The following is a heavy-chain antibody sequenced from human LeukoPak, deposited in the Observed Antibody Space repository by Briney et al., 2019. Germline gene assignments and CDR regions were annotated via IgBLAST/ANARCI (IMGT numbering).Heavy chain of an antibody. CDR3: AKLSGGGYSYGYTATFDY. D-gene: IGHD5-18*01. CDR2: ISGSGGST. Sequence: GGSLRLSCAASGFTFSNYGLSWVRQAPGKGLDWVSSISGSGGSTYYADSVKGRFTISRDNSKNTLYLQMNSLRAEDTAVYYCAKLSGGGYSYGYTATFDYWGQGTLVTVSS. J-gene: IGHJ4*02. V-gene: IGHV3-23*01. CDR1: GFTFSNYG.